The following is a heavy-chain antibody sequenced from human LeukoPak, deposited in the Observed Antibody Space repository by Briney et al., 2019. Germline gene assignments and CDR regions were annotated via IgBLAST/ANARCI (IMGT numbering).Heavy chain of an antibody. CDR2: IRSKAYGGTT. V-gene: IGHV3-49*03. J-gene: IGHJ4*02. CDR3: TSNHDSSGYTPDY. D-gene: IGHD3-22*01. CDR1: GFTFGDYA. Sequence: GGSLRLSCIASGFTFGDYAMSWFRQAPGEGLEWVGFIRSKAYGGTTEYAASVKGRFTISRDDSKSIAYLQMNSLKTEDTAVYYCTSNHDSSGYTPDYWGQGTLVTVSS.